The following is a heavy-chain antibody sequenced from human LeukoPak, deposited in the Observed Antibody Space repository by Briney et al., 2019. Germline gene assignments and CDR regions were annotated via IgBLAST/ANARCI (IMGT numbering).Heavy chain of an antibody. Sequence: GGSLRLSCAASGFTFSSYSMSWVRQAPGKGLEWVSSISSSSSYIYYADSVKGRFTISRDNAKNSLYLQMNSLRAEDTAVYYCARLGGITGTRGFDYWAREPWSPSPQ. CDR1: GFTFSSYS. J-gene: IGHJ4*02. CDR3: ARLGGITGTRGFDY. V-gene: IGHV3-21*01. CDR2: ISSSSSYI. D-gene: IGHD1-7*01.